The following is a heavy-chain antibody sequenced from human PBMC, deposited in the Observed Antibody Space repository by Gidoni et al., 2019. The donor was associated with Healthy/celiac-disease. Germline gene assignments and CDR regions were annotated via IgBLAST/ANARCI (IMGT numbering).Heavy chain of an antibody. CDR1: GYSFTSYW. CDR3: ATEWDSGSYYGY. CDR2: MDPSDSYT. D-gene: IGHD1-26*01. Sequence: EVQLVQSGAEVKQPGESPRISCTGSGYSFTSYWISWVRQMPGKGLEWMGRMDPSDSYTNYSPSFQGHVTISADKSISTAYRQWSSLKASDTAMYYCATEWDSGSYYGYWGQGTLVTVSS. J-gene: IGHJ4*02. V-gene: IGHV5-10-1*01.